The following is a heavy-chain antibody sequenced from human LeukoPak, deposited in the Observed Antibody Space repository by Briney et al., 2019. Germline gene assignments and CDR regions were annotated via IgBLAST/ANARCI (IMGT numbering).Heavy chain of an antibody. J-gene: IGHJ3*02. V-gene: IGHV3-13*01. CDR3: GRDRRADYGRNDDAFDI. D-gene: IGHD4-23*01. CDR1: GFTFNNYD. Sequence: GGSLRLSCAASGFTFNNYDMPWVRQATGKGLEWVSHIGTGTDTHFSGSVQGRFTISRENAKNTLYLHMHSLRAGDTAVYYCGRDRRADYGRNDDAFDIWGRGTMVTVSP. CDR2: IGTGTDT.